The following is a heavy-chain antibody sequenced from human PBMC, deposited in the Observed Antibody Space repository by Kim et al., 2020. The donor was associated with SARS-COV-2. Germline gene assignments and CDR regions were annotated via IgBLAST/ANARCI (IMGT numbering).Heavy chain of an antibody. CDR1: GGSISSYY. D-gene: IGHD5-12*01. CDR3: ARGLRDGYNYGVIDY. J-gene: IGHJ4*02. Sequence: SETLSLTCTVSGGSISSYYWSWIRQPPGKGLEWIGYIYYSGSTNYNPSLKSRVTISVDTSKNQFSLKLSSVTAADTAVYYCARGLRDGYNYGVIDYWGQGTLVTVSS. V-gene: IGHV4-59*13. CDR2: IYYSGST.